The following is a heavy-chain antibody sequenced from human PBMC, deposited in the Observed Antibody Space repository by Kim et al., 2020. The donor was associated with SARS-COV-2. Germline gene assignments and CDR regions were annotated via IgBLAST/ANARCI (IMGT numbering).Heavy chain of an antibody. Sequence: GGSLRLSCAASGFTFSSYGMYWVRQAPGKGLEWVAVISYDGSNKYYADSVKGRFTISRDNSKNTLYLQMNSLRAEDTAVYYCAKPAYSSGWYGENWGQGT. V-gene: IGHV3-30*18. CDR2: ISYDGSNK. CDR3: AKPAYSSGWYGEN. CDR1: GFTFSSYG. D-gene: IGHD6-19*01. J-gene: IGHJ4*02.